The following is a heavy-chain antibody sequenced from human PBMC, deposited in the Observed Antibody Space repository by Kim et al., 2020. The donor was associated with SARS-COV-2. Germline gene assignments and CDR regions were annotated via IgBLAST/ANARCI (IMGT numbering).Heavy chain of an antibody. CDR1: GGSISSGGYY. J-gene: IGHJ3*02. Sequence: SETLSLTCTVSGGSISSGGYYWSWIRQHPGKGLEWIGYIYYSGSTYYNPSLKSRVNISVDTSKNQFSLKLSSVTAADTDVYYCARVRVTMIVVVDAFDIWGQGTMVTVSS. V-gene: IGHV4-31*03. D-gene: IGHD3-22*01. CDR3: ARVRVTMIVVVDAFDI. CDR2: IYYSGST.